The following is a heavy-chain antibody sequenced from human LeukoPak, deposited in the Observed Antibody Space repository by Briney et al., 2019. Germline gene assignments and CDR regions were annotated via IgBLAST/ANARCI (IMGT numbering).Heavy chain of an antibody. CDR2: ITAYNGNT. CDR3: ARGSTSAIDY. V-gene: IGHV1-18*01. CDR1: GYTFISYG. Sequence: ASVKVSCKASGYTFISYGLSWVRQAPGQGLEWMGWITAYNGNTNYAQKSQGRVTMTTDTTTSTAYMELRSLRSDDTAVYYCARGSTSAIDYWGQGTLVTVSS. J-gene: IGHJ4*02. D-gene: IGHD2-2*01.